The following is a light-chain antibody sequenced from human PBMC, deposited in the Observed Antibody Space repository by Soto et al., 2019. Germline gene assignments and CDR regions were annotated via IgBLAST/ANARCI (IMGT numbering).Light chain of an antibody. J-gene: IGKJ1*01. V-gene: IGKV1-5*01. CDR1: QSISSW. Sequence: DIQMTQSPSTLCASVGDRVTITCRARQSISSWLAWYQQKPGKAPKLLIYDASSLESGVPSRFSGSGSGTEFTLTISRLESEDFAVYYCQQYGSSTGTFGQGTKVDIK. CDR3: QQYGSSTGT. CDR2: DAS.